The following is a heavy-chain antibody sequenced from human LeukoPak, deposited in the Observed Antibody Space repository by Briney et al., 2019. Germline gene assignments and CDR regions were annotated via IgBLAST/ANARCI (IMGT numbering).Heavy chain of an antibody. D-gene: IGHD2-2*01. Sequence: SETLSLTCTVSGGSISSGGYYWSWIRQHPGKGLEWIGYIYYSGSTYYNPSLKSRVTISVDTSKNQFSLKLSSATAADTAVYYCARVVPAAYSYGMDVWGQGTTVTVSS. J-gene: IGHJ6*02. V-gene: IGHV4-31*03. CDR3: ARVVPAAYSYGMDV. CDR1: GGSISSGGYY. CDR2: IYYSGST.